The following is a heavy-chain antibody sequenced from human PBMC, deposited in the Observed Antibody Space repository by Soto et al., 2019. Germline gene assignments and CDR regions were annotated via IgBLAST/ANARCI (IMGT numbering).Heavy chain of an antibody. V-gene: IGHV3-73*02. CDR3: ANVGYDLDV. CDR2: IRTRKNRYVT. CDR1: GFTFSVSA. J-gene: IGHJ6*02. D-gene: IGHD3-16*01. Sequence: EVQLVQSGGGRVQPGGSLKLSCEASGFTFSVSAIHWVRLASGKGLEWVGRIRTRKNRYVTTYAASVKGRFSLSRDDSKNTAYLQVNSLKTENTAVYYCANVGYDLDVWGQGTTVIVS.